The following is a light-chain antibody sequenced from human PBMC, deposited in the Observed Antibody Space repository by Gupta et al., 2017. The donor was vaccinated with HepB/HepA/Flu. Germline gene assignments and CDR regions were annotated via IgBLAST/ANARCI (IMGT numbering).Light chain of an antibody. J-gene: IGLJ1*01. CDR3: CSYAGNCRDV. Sequence: QSPLTHPRPVSGSPGQSVTISCTGTSSDVGRYNYVSWYQQHQGKAPKCRMEEVTKRPSGVPERGAGSKSGNTAYLTIAGLQAEDEADDYCCSYAGNCRDVVGTGTQV. CDR1: SSDVGRYNY. CDR2: EVT. V-gene: IGLV2-11*01.